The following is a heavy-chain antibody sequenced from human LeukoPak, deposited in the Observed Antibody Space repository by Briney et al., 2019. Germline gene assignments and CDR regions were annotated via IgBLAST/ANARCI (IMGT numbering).Heavy chain of an antibody. CDR1: GGSISSYY. V-gene: IGHV4-59*01. Sequence: PSETLSLTCTVSGGSISSYYWSWIRQPPGKGLEWIGYIYFSGSTNYNPSLKSRVTISVDTSKNQFSLKLSSVTAADTAVYYCARGWYWGTWFDPWGQGTLVTVSS. J-gene: IGHJ5*02. D-gene: IGHD6-19*01. CDR2: IYFSGST. CDR3: ARGWYWGTWFDP.